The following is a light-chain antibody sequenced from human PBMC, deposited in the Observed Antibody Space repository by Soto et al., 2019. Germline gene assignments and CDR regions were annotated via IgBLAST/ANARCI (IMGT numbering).Light chain of an antibody. CDR2: GVT. Sequence: QSVLTRPPSASGSPGQSVTFSCTGTSSDVGRYNYVSWYQQHPGKAPKLLIYGVTQRPSGVPDRFSGSKSGNTASLTVSGLQDEDEGYYYCSSYAGSNIYVFGTGTKLTVL. V-gene: IGLV2-8*01. CDR1: SSDVGRYNY. CDR3: SSYAGSNIYV. J-gene: IGLJ1*01.